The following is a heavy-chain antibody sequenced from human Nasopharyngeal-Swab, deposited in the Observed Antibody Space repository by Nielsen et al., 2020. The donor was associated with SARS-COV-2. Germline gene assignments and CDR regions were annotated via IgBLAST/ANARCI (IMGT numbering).Heavy chain of an antibody. Sequence: ASVKVSCKASGYTFTSYAMHWVRQAPGQRLEWMGWINAGNGNTKYSQKFQGRVTITRDTSASTAYLELSSLRSEDTAVYYCARDRIDSGFDYWGQGTLVTVSS. CDR2: INAGNGNT. V-gene: IGHV1-3*01. J-gene: IGHJ4*02. CDR1: GYTFTSYA. CDR3: ARDRIDSGFDY. D-gene: IGHD3-10*01.